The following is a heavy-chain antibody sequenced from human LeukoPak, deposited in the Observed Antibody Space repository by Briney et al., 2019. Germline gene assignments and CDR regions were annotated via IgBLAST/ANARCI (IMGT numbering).Heavy chain of an antibody. Sequence: GGSLRLSCAASGFTFSSCGMHWVRQAPGKGLEWVAVIWYDGSNKYYADSVKGRFTISRDNAKNSLYLQMNSLRAEDAAVYYCARDPRIVAALNWFDPWGQGTLVTVSS. CDR1: GFTFSSCG. J-gene: IGHJ5*02. CDR3: ARDPRIVAALNWFDP. D-gene: IGHD6-13*01. V-gene: IGHV3-33*01. CDR2: IWYDGSNK.